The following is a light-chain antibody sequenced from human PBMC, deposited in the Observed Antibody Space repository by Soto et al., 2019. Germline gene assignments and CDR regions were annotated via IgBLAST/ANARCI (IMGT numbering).Light chain of an antibody. CDR3: SSYAGSNHPDV. J-gene: IGLJ1*01. V-gene: IGLV2-8*01. Sequence: QSVLTQPPSASGSPGQSVTISCTGTSSDVGGYNYVSWYQQHPGKAPKLMIYEVTKRPSGVPDRFSGSKSGNTASLTVSGLQAEDEADYYCSSYAGSNHPDVFGTGTKVTVL. CDR2: EVT. CDR1: SSDVGGYNY.